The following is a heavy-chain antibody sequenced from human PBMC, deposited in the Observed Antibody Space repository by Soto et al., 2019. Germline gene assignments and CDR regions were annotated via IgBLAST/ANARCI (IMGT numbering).Heavy chain of an antibody. D-gene: IGHD2-2*01. CDR2: IYYSGST. V-gene: IGHV4-61*01. CDR3: ARVVRSWYYGMDV. J-gene: IGHJ6*02. Sequence: SETLSLTCTVSGGSVSSGSYYWSWIRQPSGKGLEWIGYIYYSGSTNYNPSLKSRVTISVDTSKNQFSLKLSSVTAADTAVYYCARVVRSWYYGMDVWGQGTTVTVSS. CDR1: GGSVSSGSYY.